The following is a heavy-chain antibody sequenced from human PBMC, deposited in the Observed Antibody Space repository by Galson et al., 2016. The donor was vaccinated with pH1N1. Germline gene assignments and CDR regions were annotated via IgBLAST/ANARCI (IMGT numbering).Heavy chain of an antibody. CDR3: VGASFTAYCGGDCYQWYFGL. V-gene: IGHV4-31*03. D-gene: IGHD2-21*01. CDR2: IYYSGGT. Sequence: LSLTCTVSGGTISSGSSYWSWIRQHPGTGLEWLGYIYYSGGTYYNPSLKSRVSISLDTSKNEFSLNLSSVTAADTAFYYCVGASFTAYCGGDCYQWYFGLWGRGALVTVSS. CDR1: GGTISSGSSY. J-gene: IGHJ2*01.